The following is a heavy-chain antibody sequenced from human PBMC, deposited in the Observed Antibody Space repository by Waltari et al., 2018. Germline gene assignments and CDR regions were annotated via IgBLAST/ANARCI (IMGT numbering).Heavy chain of an antibody. Sequence: QVQLQQWGAGLLKPSETLSLTCAVYGGSFSGYYWSWNRQPPGKGLEWIGEINHSGSNNYHPSLKSRVTISVDATKNQFSLKLSSVTAADTAVYYCSRGNRGAYCSSTSCYEYYYYYMDVWGKGTTVTVSS. CDR1: GGSFSGYY. J-gene: IGHJ6*03. V-gene: IGHV4-34*01. CDR3: SRGNRGAYCSSTSCYEYYYYYMDV. CDR2: INHSGSN. D-gene: IGHD2-2*01.